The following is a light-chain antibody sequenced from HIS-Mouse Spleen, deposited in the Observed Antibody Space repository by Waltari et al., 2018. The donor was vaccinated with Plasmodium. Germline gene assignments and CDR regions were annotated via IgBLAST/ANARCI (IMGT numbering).Light chain of an antibody. CDR2: DAS. V-gene: IGKV1-33*01. Sequence: DIQMTQSPSSLSASVGDRVTITCQASQDVSNYLNWDQQKPGKAPKPLIYDASNLETGVPSRFSGSGSGTDFTFTISSLQPEDIATYYCQQYDNLPPLFTFGPGTKVDIK. CDR3: QQYDNLPPLFT. CDR1: QDVSNY. J-gene: IGKJ3*01.